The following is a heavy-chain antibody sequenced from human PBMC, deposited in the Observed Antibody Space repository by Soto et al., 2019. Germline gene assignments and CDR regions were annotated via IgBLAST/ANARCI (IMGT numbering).Heavy chain of an antibody. CDR3: AHKGGRGAGMDV. J-gene: IGHJ6*01. Sequence: SGPTLVNPTQTRTLTCTFSGFSVSTGGVGVAWIRQPPGKALEWLALIYWDDDKRYSPFLQSRVTITKDTSKNQVVLTMTNMDPVDTATYYCAHKGGRGAGMDVWGQGTTVTVSS. D-gene: IGHD2-15*01. CDR1: GFSVSTGGVG. V-gene: IGHV2-5*02. CDR2: IYWDDDK.